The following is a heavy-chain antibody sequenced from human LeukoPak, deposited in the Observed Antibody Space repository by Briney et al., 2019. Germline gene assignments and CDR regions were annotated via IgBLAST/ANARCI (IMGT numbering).Heavy chain of an antibody. D-gene: IGHD2-2*01. CDR3: ARGLCSSTSCPNWFDP. CDR1: GFTFSSYS. Sequence: GGSLRLSCAASGFTFSSYSMNWVRQAPGKGLEWVSSISSSSSYIYYADSVKGRFTISRDNAKNSLYLQMNSLRAEDTAVYYCARGLCSSTSCPNWFDPWAREPWSPSPQ. V-gene: IGHV3-21*01. J-gene: IGHJ5*02. CDR2: ISSSSSYI.